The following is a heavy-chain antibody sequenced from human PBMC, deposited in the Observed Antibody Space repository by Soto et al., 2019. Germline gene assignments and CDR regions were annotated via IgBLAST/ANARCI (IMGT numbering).Heavy chain of an antibody. CDR2: VSFDGSNK. CDR1: GFTFSNYP. CDR3: ARLPGPLVSVLYIYPVDARETPSDVDV. Sequence: QVQLVQSGGGVVQPGGSLRLSCAASGFTFSNYPMHWVRQGPGKGLEWVAVVSFDGSNKYYRDSVKGRFTISKDNVKKTLFLQMNDLRHEDTAVYYCARLPGPLVSVLYIYPVDARETPSDVDVWGQGTSVTVSS. D-gene: IGHD2-15*01. V-gene: IGHV3-30*06. J-gene: IGHJ6*02.